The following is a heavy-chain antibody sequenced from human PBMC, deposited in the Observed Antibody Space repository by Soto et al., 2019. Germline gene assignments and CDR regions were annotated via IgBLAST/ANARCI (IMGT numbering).Heavy chain of an antibody. CDR3: ARHQTYYDFWSGYYPPLNWFDP. CDR2: IYYSGST. V-gene: IGHV4-39*01. Sequence: PSGTPSLTCPLSGWSLSSSSYYLGWVRQPPGKGVGGVGSIYYSGSTYYNPSLKSRVTISVDTSKNQFSLKLSSVTAADTAVYYCARHQTYYDFWSGYYPPLNWFDPWGQGTLVTVSS. CDR1: GWSLSSSSYY. J-gene: IGHJ5*02. D-gene: IGHD3-3*01.